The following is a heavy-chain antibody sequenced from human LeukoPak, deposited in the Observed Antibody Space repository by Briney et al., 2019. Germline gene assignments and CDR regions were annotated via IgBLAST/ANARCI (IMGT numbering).Heavy chain of an antibody. D-gene: IGHD3-10*01. CDR3: ARDQGVTDPPPYGLDV. CDR2: ISAYNGNT. J-gene: IGHJ6*02. V-gene: IGHV1-18*01. Sequence: ASVKVSCKASGYTFTSYGISWVRRAPGQGLEWMGWISAYNGNTNYAQNLQGRVTITADKSTSTAYMELSSLSSEDTAVYYCARDQGVTDPPPYGLDVWGQGTTVTVSS. CDR1: GYTFTSYG.